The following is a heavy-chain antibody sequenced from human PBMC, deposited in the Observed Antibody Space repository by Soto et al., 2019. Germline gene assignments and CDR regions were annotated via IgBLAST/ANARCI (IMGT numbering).Heavy chain of an antibody. V-gene: IGHV1-18*01. CDR3: ARDVLRYFDGLLSVDYYYMDV. CDR1: GYTFTSYG. CDR2: ISAYNGNT. J-gene: IGHJ6*03. Sequence: QVQLVQSGAEVKKPGASVKVSCKASGYTFTSYGISWVRQAPGQVLEWMGWISAYNGNTNYAQKLQGRVTMTTDTSTSTAYMALRSLRSDDTAVYYCARDVLRYFDGLLSVDYYYMDVWGKGTTVTVSS. D-gene: IGHD3-9*01.